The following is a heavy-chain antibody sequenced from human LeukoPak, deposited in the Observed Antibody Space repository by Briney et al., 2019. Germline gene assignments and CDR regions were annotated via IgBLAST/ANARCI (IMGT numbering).Heavy chain of an antibody. D-gene: IGHD3-22*01. Sequence: GGSLRLSCAASAFTFSNYWMHRVRQAPGKGLVWVSRINSVGTSTSYADSVKGRFTISRDIAKNTLYPQMNSLRAEDTAVYYCARDPDLSGYSFFDYWGQGTLVTVSS. CDR3: ARDPDLSGYSFFDY. V-gene: IGHV3-74*01. J-gene: IGHJ4*02. CDR1: AFTFSNYW. CDR2: INSVGTST.